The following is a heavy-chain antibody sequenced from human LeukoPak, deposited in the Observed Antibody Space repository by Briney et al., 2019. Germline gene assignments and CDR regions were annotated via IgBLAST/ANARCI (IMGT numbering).Heavy chain of an antibody. CDR3: ARGVGATTFFFDY. V-gene: IGHV3-33*01. CDR2: IWYGGSNK. Sequence: GGSLRLSCAASGFTFSSYGMHWVRQAPGKGLEWVAVIWYGGSNKYYADSVKGRFTISRDNSKNTLYLQMNSLRAEDTAVYYCARGVGATTFFFDYWGQGTLVTVSS. J-gene: IGHJ4*02. D-gene: IGHD1-26*01. CDR1: GFTFSSYG.